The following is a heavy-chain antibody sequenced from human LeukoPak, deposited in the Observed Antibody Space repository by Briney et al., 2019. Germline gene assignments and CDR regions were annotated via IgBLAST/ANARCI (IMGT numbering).Heavy chain of an antibody. D-gene: IGHD2-2*01. Sequence: ASVKVSCKASGGTFSSYAISLVRQAPGQGLEWMGGIIPIFGTANYAQKFQGRVTITADESTSTAYMELSRLRSEDTAVYYCARERGYCSSTSCYAFDIWGQGTMVTVSS. J-gene: IGHJ3*02. CDR3: ARERGYCSSTSCYAFDI. V-gene: IGHV1-69*13. CDR1: GGTFSSYA. CDR2: IIPIFGTA.